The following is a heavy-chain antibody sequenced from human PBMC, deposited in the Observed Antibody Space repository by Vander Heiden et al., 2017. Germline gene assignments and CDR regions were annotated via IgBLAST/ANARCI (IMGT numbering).Heavy chain of an antibody. CDR3: AREARPAAIF. V-gene: IGHV3-7*01. J-gene: IGHJ4*02. CDR2: IKQDGSEK. CDR1: GFTLSSYW. D-gene: IGHD2-2*02. Sequence: EVQLVESGGGLVQPGGSLRLSCAASGFTLSSYWMTWVRKAPGKGLEWVANIKQDGSEKYYVDSVKGRFTISRDNAKNSLYLQMNSLRAEDTAVYYCAREARPAAIFWGQGTLVTVSS.